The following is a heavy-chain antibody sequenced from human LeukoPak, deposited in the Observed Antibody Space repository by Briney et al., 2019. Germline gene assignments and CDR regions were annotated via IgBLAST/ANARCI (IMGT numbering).Heavy chain of an antibody. V-gene: IGHV4-59*12. Sequence: SETLSLTCTVSGVSINGYYWSWIRQPPGKGLEWIGYIYYSGSSNNNPSLKSRVTISVDTSKNQFSLKLSSVTAADTAVYYCARLERRPSYYYYYYGMDVWGQGTTVTVSS. CDR2: IYYSGSS. CDR1: GVSINGYY. J-gene: IGHJ6*02. D-gene: IGHD1-1*01. CDR3: ARLERRPSYYYYYYGMDV.